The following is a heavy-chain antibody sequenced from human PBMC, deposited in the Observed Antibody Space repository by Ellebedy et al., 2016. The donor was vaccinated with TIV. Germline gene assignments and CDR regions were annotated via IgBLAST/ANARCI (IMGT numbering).Heavy chain of an antibody. CDR2: IVVGSGNT. D-gene: IGHD2/OR15-2a*01. CDR1: RFTFTSSA. V-gene: IGHV1-58*01. Sequence: SVKVSXKASRFTFTSSAVQRVRQARGQRLEWIGWIVVGSGNTNYAQKFQERVTITRDMSTSTAYMELSSLRSEDTAVYYCAAAPRGFSFDYWGQGTLVTVSS. CDR3: AAAPRGFSFDY. J-gene: IGHJ4*02.